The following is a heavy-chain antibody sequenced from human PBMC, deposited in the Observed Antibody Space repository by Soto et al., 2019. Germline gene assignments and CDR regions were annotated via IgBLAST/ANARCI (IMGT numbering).Heavy chain of an antibody. D-gene: IGHD2-21*01. CDR1: GRTFRSYW. J-gene: IGHJ4*02. Sequence: EVQLVESGGGLVQPGESLRLSCAASGRTFRSYWMHWVRQAPGKGLVWVSRINTDGSVAMYVDSVKGRFTISRDNAKNTLYLHIHSLRAEDTAVYYCVRDMQLWRLDSWRQGTLVTVSS. CDR2: INTDGSVA. CDR3: VRDMQLWRLDS. V-gene: IGHV3-74*03.